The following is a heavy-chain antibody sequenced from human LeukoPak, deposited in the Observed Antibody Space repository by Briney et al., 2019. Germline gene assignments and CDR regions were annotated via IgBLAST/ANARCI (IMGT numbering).Heavy chain of an antibody. V-gene: IGHV3-66*04. J-gene: IGHJ3*02. Sequence: GGSLRLSCAASGFTVSSNYMSWVRQAPGKGLEWVSIIYSGGSTYYADSVKGRFTISRDNSKNTLYLQMNSLRAEDTAVYYCARHSSSWYFAFDIWGQGTMVTVSS. CDR3: ARHSSSWYFAFDI. D-gene: IGHD6-13*01. CDR1: GFTVSSNY. CDR2: IYSGGST.